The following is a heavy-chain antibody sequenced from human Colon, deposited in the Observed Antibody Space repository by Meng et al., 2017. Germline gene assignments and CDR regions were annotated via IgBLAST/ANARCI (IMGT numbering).Heavy chain of an antibody. CDR3: ARPAVEPYNSGWFDSEAEIYYFDY. V-gene: IGHV3-30*04. D-gene: IGHD6-19*01. CDR2: ISYDGSNK. Sequence: GGSLRLSCAASGFTFSSYVMHWVRQAPGKGLGGVAVISYDGSNKHYAASVKGRFTIARDNSKNTLYRQMNRLTAEDPAVYYCARPAVEPYNSGWFDSEAEIYYFDYWGQGTLVTVSS. J-gene: IGHJ4*02. CDR1: GFTFSSYV.